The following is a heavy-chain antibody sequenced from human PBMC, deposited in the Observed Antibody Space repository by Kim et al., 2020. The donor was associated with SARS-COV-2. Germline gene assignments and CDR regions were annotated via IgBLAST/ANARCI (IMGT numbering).Heavy chain of an antibody. D-gene: IGHD3-22*01. J-gene: IGHJ4*02. CDR3: ARGNMIVVVGPFDY. Sequence: ADSVKGRFTISRDNSKNTLYLQMNSLRAEDTAVYYCARGNMIVVVGPFDYWGQGTLVTVSS. V-gene: IGHV3-30*01.